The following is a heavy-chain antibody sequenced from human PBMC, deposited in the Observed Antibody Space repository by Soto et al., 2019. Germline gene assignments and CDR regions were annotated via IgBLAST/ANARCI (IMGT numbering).Heavy chain of an antibody. J-gene: IGHJ4*02. CDR3: ARQVYSSSWYY. D-gene: IGHD6-13*01. CDR1: GGSISSYY. CDR2: IYYSGST. Sequence: PSETLSLTCTVSGGSISSYYWSWIRQPPGKGLEWIGYIYYSGSTNYNPSLKSRVTISVDTSKNQFSLKLSSVTAADTAVYYCARQVYSSSWYYWGQGTMGTVSS. V-gene: IGHV4-59*08.